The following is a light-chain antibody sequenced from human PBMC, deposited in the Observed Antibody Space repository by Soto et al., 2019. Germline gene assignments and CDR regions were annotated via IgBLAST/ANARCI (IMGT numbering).Light chain of an antibody. J-gene: IGKJ4*01. CDR1: QSVXNN. Sequence: EIVLTQSPGTLSLSLGESATLSCRSSQSVXNNDLALYQQKLGEAPRLLXYDASNMATGIPARFSGSGSGTDFTLTISSLEPEYFAVYYCQQRSNWTLTFGGGTKVDIK. CDR3: QQRSNWTLT. V-gene: IGKV3-11*01. CDR2: DAS.